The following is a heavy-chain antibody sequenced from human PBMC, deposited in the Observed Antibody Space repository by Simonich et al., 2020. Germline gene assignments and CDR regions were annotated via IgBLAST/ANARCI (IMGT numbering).Heavy chain of an antibody. D-gene: IGHD1-26*01. V-gene: IGHV3-21*01. J-gene: IGHJ3*02. CDR2: ISSSSSYI. CDR3: ARGIVGASGAFDI. CDR1: GFTFSSYS. Sequence: EVQLVESGGGLVKPGGSLRLSCAASGFTFSSYSMNWVRQAPGKGQGWVSSISSSSSYIYYADSVKGRFTISRDNAKNSLYLQMNSLRAEDTAVYYCARGIVGASGAFDIWGQGTMVTVSS.